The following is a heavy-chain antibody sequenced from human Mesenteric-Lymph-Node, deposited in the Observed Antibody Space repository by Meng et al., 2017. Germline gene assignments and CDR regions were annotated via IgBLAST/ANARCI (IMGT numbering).Heavy chain of an antibody. D-gene: IGHD2-15*01. Sequence: QGRRVESGGEVRKPGASVKASCKASGYTFASYGLSWVRQAPGQGLEWMGWISGYNGNTNYAQKLQGRVTMTTDTSTSTAYMELRSLRSDDTAVYYCARPLGYCSGGSCYYNDWGQGTLVTVSS. CDR2: ISGYNGNT. V-gene: IGHV1-18*01. CDR3: ARPLGYCSGGSCYYND. CDR1: GYTFASYG. J-gene: IGHJ4*02.